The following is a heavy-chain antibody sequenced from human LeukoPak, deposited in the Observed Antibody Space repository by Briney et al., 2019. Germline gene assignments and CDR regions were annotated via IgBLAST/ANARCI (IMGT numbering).Heavy chain of an antibody. D-gene: IGHD3-10*01. CDR1: GGSISSYY. Sequence: SETLSLTCTVSGGSISSYYWSWIRQPPGKGLEWIGYIYYSGSTNYNPSLKSRVTISVDTSKNQFSLKLSSVTAADTAVYYCARDTSMVRGVSRYMDVWGKGTTVTVSS. V-gene: IGHV4-59*01. CDR3: ARDTSMVRGVSRYMDV. J-gene: IGHJ6*03. CDR2: IYYSGST.